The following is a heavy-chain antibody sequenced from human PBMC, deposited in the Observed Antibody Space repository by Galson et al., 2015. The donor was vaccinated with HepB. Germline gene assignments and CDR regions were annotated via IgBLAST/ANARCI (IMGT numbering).Heavy chain of an antibody. CDR3: VRGHRDDFWSGDTPDGAFDI. D-gene: IGHD3-3*01. J-gene: IGHJ3*02. CDR1: GFTFSSYA. Sequence: SLRLSCAASGFTFSSYAMSWVRQAPGKGLEWVSAISGSGGSTYYADSVKGRFTTSRDNSKNTLYLQMNSLRAEDTAVYYCVRGHRDDFWSGDTPDGAFDIWGQGTMVTVSS. CDR2: ISGSGGST. V-gene: IGHV3-23*01.